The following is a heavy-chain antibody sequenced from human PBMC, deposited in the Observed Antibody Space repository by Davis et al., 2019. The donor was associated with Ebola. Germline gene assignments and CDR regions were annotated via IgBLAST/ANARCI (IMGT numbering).Heavy chain of an antibody. CDR3: ARVRCSSTSCTEIDY. Sequence: PGGSLRLSCAASGFTFSSYDMHWVRQATGKGLEWVSAIGTAGDTYYPGSVKGRFTISRDNAKNTLYLQMDSLRAEDTAVYYCARVRCSSTSCTEIDYWGQGTLVTVSS. CDR2: IGTAGDT. D-gene: IGHD2-2*01. V-gene: IGHV3-13*01. J-gene: IGHJ4*02. CDR1: GFTFSSYD.